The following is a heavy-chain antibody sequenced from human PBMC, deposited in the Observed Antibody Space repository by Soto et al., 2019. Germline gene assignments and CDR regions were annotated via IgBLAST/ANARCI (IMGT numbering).Heavy chain of an antibody. CDR2: VNDSGST. CDR1: GGSFTGNY. D-gene: IGHD1-26*01. Sequence: SETLSLTCAVYGGSFTGNYRSWIRQPPGKGLEWIGEVNDSGSTNFNPSLKSRVTISVDTSKKQFTLKLTSVTAADTAVYYCATDSAPSYFGMEVWGNGNTVTVSA. J-gene: IGHJ6*04. CDR3: ATDSAPSYFGMEV. V-gene: IGHV4-34*01.